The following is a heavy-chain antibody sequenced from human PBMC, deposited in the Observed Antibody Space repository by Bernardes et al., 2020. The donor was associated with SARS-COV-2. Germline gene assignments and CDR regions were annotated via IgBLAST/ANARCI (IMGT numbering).Heavy chain of an antibody. J-gene: IGHJ3*02. CDR2: IYPGDSMT. CDR3: ARHINYYYDSSGYYEDAFDI. CDR1: GYSFSNYW. D-gene: IGHD3-22*01. Sequence: GESLKISCKGSGYSFSNYWIVWVRQRPGKGLEWMGIIYPGDSMTRDSPSFQGQVTISADKSITTAYLQWSSLKASDTAMYYCARHINYYYDSSGYYEDAFDIWGQGTMVTVSS. V-gene: IGHV5-51*01.